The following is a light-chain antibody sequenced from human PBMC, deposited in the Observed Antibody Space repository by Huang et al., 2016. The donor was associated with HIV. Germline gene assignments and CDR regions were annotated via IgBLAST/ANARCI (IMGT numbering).Light chain of an antibody. J-gene: IGKJ4*01. V-gene: IGKV3-11*01. CDR2: DAS. CDR3: QQRSNLLT. Sequence: EIVLTQSPATLSLSPGDRATLSCRASQSVRTYLAWYRQKPGQAPRLLISDASNRATGIPARFSGSGSGTDFTLTISSLEPEDFAVYYCQQRSNLLTFGGGTKVEIK. CDR1: QSVRTY.